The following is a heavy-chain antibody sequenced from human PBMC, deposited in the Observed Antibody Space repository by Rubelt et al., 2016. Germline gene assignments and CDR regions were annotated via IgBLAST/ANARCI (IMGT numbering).Heavy chain of an antibody. D-gene: IGHD3-16*02. CDR2: FDPEDGET. CDR3: ASAVGYQNQGNFQH. Sequence: GLEWMGGFDPEDGETIYAQKFQGRVTITADESTSTAYMELSSLRSEDTAVYYCASAVGYQNQGNFQHWGQGTLVTVSS. J-gene: IGHJ1*01. V-gene: IGHV1-24*01.